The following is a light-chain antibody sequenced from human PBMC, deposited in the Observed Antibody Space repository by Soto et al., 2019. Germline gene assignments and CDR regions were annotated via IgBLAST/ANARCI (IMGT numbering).Light chain of an antibody. CDR3: TSFTTAYTHV. CDR2: DVT. V-gene: IGLV2-14*03. Sequence: QSALTQPASVSGSPGQSITVSCTGTSSDIGRYDYVSWYQQHPGKVPKLLIYDVTNRPSGVSNRFSGSKSGNTASLTISGLQAEDAADYYCTSFTTAYTHVFGTGTKVTVL. CDR1: SSDIGRYDY. J-gene: IGLJ1*01.